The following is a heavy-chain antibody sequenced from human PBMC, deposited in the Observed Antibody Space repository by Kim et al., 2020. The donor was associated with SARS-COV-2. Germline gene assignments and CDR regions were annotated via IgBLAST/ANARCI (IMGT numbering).Heavy chain of an antibody. D-gene: IGHD3-10*02. J-gene: IGHJ3*02. V-gene: IGHV3-30*07. CDR3: ARCSGECVTMVGVVAFDI. Sequence: KGRFTISRDNSKNTLYLQMNSLRAEDTAVYYCARCSGECVTMVGVVAFDIWGQGTLVTVSS.